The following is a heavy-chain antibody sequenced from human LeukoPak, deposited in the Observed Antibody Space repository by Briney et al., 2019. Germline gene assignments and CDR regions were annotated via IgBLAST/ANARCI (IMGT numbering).Heavy chain of an antibody. J-gene: IGHJ4*02. CDR2: ISYDGSNK. CDR1: GFTFSSYG. D-gene: IGHD6-13*01. V-gene: IGHV3-30*18. Sequence: GGSLRLSCAASGFTFSSYGMHWVRQAPGKGLEWVAVISYDGSNKYYADSVKGRFTISRDNSKNTLYLQMNSLGAEDTAVYYCAKEGQQLDAPFDYWGQGTLVTVSS. CDR3: AKEGQQLDAPFDY.